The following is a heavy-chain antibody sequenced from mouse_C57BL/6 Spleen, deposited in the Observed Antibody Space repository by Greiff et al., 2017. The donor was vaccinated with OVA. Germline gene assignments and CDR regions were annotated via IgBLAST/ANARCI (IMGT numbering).Heavy chain of an antibody. V-gene: IGHV10-1*01. CDR2: IRSKSNNYAT. CDR1: GFSFNTYA. D-gene: IGHD2-3*01. J-gene: IGHJ1*03. CDR3: VRQPDGYYWYFDV. Sequence: EVKVVESGGGLVQPKGSLKLSCAASGFSFNTYAMNWVRQAPGKGLEWVARIRSKSNNYATYYADSVNDRFTISRDDSESMLYLQMNNLKTEDTAMYYCVRQPDGYYWYFDVWGTGTTVTVSS.